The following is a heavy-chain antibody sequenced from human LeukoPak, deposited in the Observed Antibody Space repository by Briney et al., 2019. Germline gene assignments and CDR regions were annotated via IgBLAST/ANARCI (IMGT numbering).Heavy chain of an antibody. CDR1: GFTFDDYA. D-gene: IGHD3-9*01. J-gene: IGHJ4*02. Sequence: GGSLRLSCAASGFTFDDYAMHWVRHAPGKGLEWVSGIWWNSGSIYYAASVKGRFTISRDNAEKSLYLQMNSLRAEDTAVYYCAKAMPGESLTGYSLYYCDYWGEGTLVTVS. V-gene: IGHV3-9*01. CDR2: IWWNSGSI. CDR3: AKAMPGESLTGYSLYYCDY.